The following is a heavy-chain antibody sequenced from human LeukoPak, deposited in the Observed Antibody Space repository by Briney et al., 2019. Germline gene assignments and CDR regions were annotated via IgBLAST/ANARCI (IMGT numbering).Heavy chain of an antibody. CDR1: GFTFSSFE. CDR3: ARDQQWLPDY. CDR2: ISSSGRTI. D-gene: IGHD6-19*01. V-gene: IGHV3-48*03. Sequence: GGSLRLSCAASGFTFSSFEMNWVRQAPGKGLEWVSYISSSGRTIYYADSVKGRFTVSRDNAKNSLYLQMNSLRAEDTAVYYCARDQQWLPDYRGQGTRVTVSS. J-gene: IGHJ4*02.